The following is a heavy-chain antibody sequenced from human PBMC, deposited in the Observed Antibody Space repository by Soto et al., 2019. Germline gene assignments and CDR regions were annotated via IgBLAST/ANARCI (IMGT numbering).Heavy chain of an antibody. J-gene: IGHJ4*02. D-gene: IGHD3-16*02. CDR2: ISAYNGNT. CDR3: ARDLPYDYVWGSYLSFDY. Sequence: QVQLVQSGAEVKKPGASVKVSCKSSGYTFISYGIRWVRQAPGQGLEWMGWISAYNGNTNYAQKFQGRVTMTTDTSTSTAYMELRSLRSDDTAVYYCARDLPYDYVWGSYLSFDYWGQGTLVTVSS. CDR1: GYTFISYG. V-gene: IGHV1-18*01.